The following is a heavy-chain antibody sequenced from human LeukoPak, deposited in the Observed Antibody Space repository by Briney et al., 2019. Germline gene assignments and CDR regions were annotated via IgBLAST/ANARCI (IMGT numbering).Heavy chain of an antibody. D-gene: IGHD4-23*01. V-gene: IGHV1-8*01. CDR1: GYTFTSYD. Sequence: ASVKVSCKASGYTFTSYDINWVRQATGQGLEWMGWMTPNSGDTGYAQKSQGRVTMTRNTSISTAYMELSSLRSEDTAVYYCARVPVVTPRASRIKRYFDLWGRGTLVTVSS. CDR3: ARVPVVTPRASRIKRYFDL. J-gene: IGHJ2*01. CDR2: MTPNSGDT.